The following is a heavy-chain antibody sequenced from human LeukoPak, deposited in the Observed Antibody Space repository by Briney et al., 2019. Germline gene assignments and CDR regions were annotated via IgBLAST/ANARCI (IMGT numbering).Heavy chain of an antibody. Sequence: SETLSLTCTVSGGSISSYYWSWIRQPPGKGLEWIGYIYCSGSTNYNPSLKSRVTISVDTSKNQFSLKLSSVTAADTAVYYCARQSPYYDYVWGSYRPFNWFDPWGQGTLVTVSS. D-gene: IGHD3-16*02. CDR2: IYCSGST. CDR3: ARQSPYYDYVWGSYRPFNWFDP. V-gene: IGHV4-59*08. J-gene: IGHJ5*02. CDR1: GGSISSYY.